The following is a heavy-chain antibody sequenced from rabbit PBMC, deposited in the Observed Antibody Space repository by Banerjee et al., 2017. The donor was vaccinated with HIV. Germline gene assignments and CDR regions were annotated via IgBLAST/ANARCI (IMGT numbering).Heavy chain of an antibody. CDR1: GFSFSNKYV. V-gene: IGHV1S45*01. CDR2: IFTGSGAT. Sequence: QEQLVESGGGLVKPEGSLTLTCTASGFSFSNKYVMCWVRQAPGKGLEWIACIFTGSGATYYASWAKGRFTISKTSSTTVTLQMTSLTAADTATYFCAINLYFNFWGPGTLVTVS. CDR3: AINLYFNF. J-gene: IGHJ4*01.